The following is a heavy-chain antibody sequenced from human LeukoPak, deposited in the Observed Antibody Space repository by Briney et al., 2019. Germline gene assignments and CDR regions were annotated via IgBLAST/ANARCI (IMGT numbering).Heavy chain of an antibody. D-gene: IGHD3-10*01. CDR3: AKTAGRSGSYLKIYYYYYMDV. V-gene: IGHV3-23*01. CDR2: ISGSGGST. J-gene: IGHJ6*03. Sequence: QPGGSLRLSCAASGFTFSSCAMSWVRQAPGKGLEWVSAISGSGGSTYYADSVKGRFTISRDNSKNTLYLQMNSLRAEDTAVYYCAKTAGRSGSYLKIYYYYYMDVWGKGTTVTVSS. CDR1: GFTFSSCA.